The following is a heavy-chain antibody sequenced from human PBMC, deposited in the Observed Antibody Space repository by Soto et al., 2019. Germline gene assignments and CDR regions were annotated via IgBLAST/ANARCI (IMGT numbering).Heavy chain of an antibody. CDR1: GGSFSGYY. Sequence: SQTLSLTCAVYGGSFSGYYWSWIRQPPEKGLEWIGAINHSGSTNYNPSLKSRVTISVDTSKNQFSLKLSSVTAEDTAVYYCARGGHRRIAVAGSEGDFQHWGQGTLVTVFS. D-gene: IGHD6-19*01. J-gene: IGHJ1*01. CDR3: ARGGHRRIAVAGSEGDFQH. CDR2: INHSGST. V-gene: IGHV4-34*01.